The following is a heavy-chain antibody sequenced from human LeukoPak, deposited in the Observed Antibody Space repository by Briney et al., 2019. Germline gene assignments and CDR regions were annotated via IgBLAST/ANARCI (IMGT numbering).Heavy chain of an antibody. CDR3: ARVYYDSSGPGEHAFDI. J-gene: IGHJ3*02. D-gene: IGHD3-22*01. Sequence: ASVKVSCKATGYTFTSYGISWVRQAPGQGLEWMGWISAYNGNTNYAQKLQGRVTMTTDTSTSTAYMELRSLRSDDTAVYYCARVYYDSSGPGEHAFDIWGQGTMVTVSS. CDR1: GYTFTSYG. CDR2: ISAYNGNT. V-gene: IGHV1-18*01.